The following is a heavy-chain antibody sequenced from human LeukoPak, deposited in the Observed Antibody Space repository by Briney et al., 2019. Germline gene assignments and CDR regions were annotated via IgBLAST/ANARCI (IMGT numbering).Heavy chain of an antibody. D-gene: IGHD2-15*01. CDR2: ISAYNGNT. J-gene: IGHJ5*02. Sequence: GASVNVSCKASGYTFTSYGISWVRQAPGQGLEGMGWISAYNGNTNYAQKLQGRVTMTTDTSTSTAYMELRSLRSDDTAVYYCARESSQGYCSGGSCPNWFDPWGQGTLVTVSS. V-gene: IGHV1-18*01. CDR3: ARESSQGYCSGGSCPNWFDP. CDR1: GYTFTSYG.